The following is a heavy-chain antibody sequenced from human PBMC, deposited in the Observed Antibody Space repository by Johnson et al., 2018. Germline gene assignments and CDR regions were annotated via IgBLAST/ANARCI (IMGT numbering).Heavy chain of an antibody. J-gene: IGHJ4*02. CDR3: AREEGGSYGGADY. V-gene: IGHV1-69*01. CDR2: IIPIFGTT. CDR1: GGTFSSYA. D-gene: IGHD1-26*01. Sequence: QVQLVQSGAEVKKPGSSVKVSCKASGGTFSSYAISWVRQAPGQGLEWMGGIIPIFGTTKYAQKFQGRVTITADASTSTASMELSSLRSEDTAIYYCAREEGGSYGGADYWGQGTLVTVSS.